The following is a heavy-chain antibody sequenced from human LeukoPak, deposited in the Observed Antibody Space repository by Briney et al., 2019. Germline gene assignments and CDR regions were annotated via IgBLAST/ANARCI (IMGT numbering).Heavy chain of an antibody. V-gene: IGHV1-18*01. Sequence: ASVKVSCKASGYSFTTNDINWVRQATGQGLECTGWISGYNANTNYAQKFQGRVTMTTDTSTSSAYMELRSLRSDDTAVYYCARGGPSLGSGYYYMDVWGKGTTVTVSS. CDR1: GYSFTTND. J-gene: IGHJ6*03. D-gene: IGHD1-1*01. CDR3: ARGGPSLGSGYYYMDV. CDR2: ISGYNANT.